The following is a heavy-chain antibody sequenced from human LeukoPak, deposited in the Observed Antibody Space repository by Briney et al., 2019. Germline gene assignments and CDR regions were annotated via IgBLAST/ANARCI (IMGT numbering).Heavy chain of an antibody. V-gene: IGHV1-69*05. J-gene: IGHJ5*02. Sequence: ASVKVSCKASGGTFSSYAISWVRQAPGQGLEWMGGIIPIFGTANYAQKFQGRVTTTTDESTSTAYMELSSLRSEDTAVYYCARAGMAAVGIDWFDPWGQGTLVTVSS. CDR2: IIPIFGTA. CDR1: GGTFSSYA. CDR3: ARAGMAAVGIDWFDP. D-gene: IGHD6-13*01.